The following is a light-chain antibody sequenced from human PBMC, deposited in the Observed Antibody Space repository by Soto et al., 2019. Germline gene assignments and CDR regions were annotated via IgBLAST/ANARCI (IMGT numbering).Light chain of an antibody. J-gene: IGLJ3*02. CDR1: SSNIGAGYD. Sequence: QSVLTQPPSVSGAPGQRVTISCTGSSSNIGAGYDVHWYQQLPGTAPKLLIYGNSNRPSGVPDRFSGSKSGTSASLAITRLPAEDEADYYCHSYESILSLGVFGGGTQLTVL. V-gene: IGLV1-40*01. CDR3: HSYESILSLGV. CDR2: GNS.